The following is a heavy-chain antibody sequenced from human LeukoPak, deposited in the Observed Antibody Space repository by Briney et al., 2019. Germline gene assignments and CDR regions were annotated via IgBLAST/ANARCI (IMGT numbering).Heavy chain of an antibody. J-gene: IGHJ5*02. Sequence: GGSLRLSCTASGFTFVNYAMSWFRQAPGKGLEWVGFIRGKSYGETAEYAASVKDRFSISRDDSKSVAYLQMNNLKIEDTAVYYCAALTPGVVIAVPFDPWGQGTLVAVSS. CDR2: IRGKSYGETA. V-gene: IGHV3-49*03. CDR1: GFTFVNYA. CDR3: AALTPGVVIAVPFDP. D-gene: IGHD2-15*01.